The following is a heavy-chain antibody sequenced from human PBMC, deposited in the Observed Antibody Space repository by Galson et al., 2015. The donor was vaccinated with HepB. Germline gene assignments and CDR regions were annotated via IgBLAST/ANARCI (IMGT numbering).Heavy chain of an antibody. CDR3: TRGSDFWSGYYNPQTYYFDY. CDR2: IGHKGYGGTT. CDR1: GFTFGDYP. D-gene: IGHD3-3*01. Sequence: SLRLSCATSGFTFGDYPMSWFRQAPGKGLEWVSFIGHKGYGGTTEYAASVKGRFTISRDDSKSIAYLQMNSLKTEDTAVYYCTRGSDFWSGYYNPQTYYFDYWGQGTLVTVSS. J-gene: IGHJ4*01. V-gene: IGHV3-49*03.